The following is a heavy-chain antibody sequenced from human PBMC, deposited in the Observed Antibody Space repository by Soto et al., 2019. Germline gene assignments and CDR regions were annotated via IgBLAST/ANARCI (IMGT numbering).Heavy chain of an antibody. CDR2: ISANGQGI. CDR1: GFTFSTYA. CDR3: AKDRHYPRDQFHY. D-gene: IGHD2-2*01. V-gene: IGHV3-23*01. Sequence: PGGSLRLSCAASGFTFSTYALSWVRQAPGKGLEWVSAISANGQGIYYADSVRGRFTISRYNSKNTIFLHMDSLRAEDTAVYYCAKDRHYPRDQFHYWGQGTLVTVSS. J-gene: IGHJ4*02.